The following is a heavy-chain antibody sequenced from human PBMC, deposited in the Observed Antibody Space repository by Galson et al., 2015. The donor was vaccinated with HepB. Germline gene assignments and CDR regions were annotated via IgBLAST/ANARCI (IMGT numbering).Heavy chain of an antibody. CDR1: GFTFSDYS. V-gene: IGHV3-21*01. CDR2: ISSSYTYI. CDR3: ARVPRPEPSYRSGWDFYYYGMDV. D-gene: IGHD6-19*01. J-gene: IGHJ6*02. Sequence: SLRLSCAASGFTFSDYSMNWVRQAPGKGLEWVSSISSSYTYIYYADSVQGRFTISRDNAKNSLCLQMNSLRAEDTAVYYCARVPRPEPSYRSGWDFYYYGMDVWGQGTTVTVSS.